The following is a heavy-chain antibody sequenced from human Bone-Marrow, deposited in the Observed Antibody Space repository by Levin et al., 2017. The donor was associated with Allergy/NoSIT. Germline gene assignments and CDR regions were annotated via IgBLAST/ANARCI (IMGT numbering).Heavy chain of an antibody. V-gene: IGHV3-48*01. CDR1: GFTFSSYS. J-gene: IGHJ4*02. Sequence: GGSLRLSCAASGFTFSSYSMNWVRQAPGKGLEWVSYISSSSSTIYYADSVKGRFTISRDNAKNSLYLQMNSLRAEDTAVYYCASDIYGYCSSTSCYLPYYFDYWGQGTLVTVSS. CDR3: ASDIYGYCSSTSCYLPYYFDY. CDR2: ISSSSSTI. D-gene: IGHD2-2*01.